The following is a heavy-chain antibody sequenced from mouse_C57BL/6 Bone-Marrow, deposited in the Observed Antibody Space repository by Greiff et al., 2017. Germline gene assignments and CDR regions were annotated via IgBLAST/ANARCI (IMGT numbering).Heavy chain of an antibody. CDR1: GYTFTSYW. CDR2: IDPNSGGT. V-gene: IGHV1-72*01. D-gene: IGHD2-4*01. CDR3: ERSSTMIRVYFDY. J-gene: IGHJ2*01. Sequence: QVQLQQPGAELVQPGASVKLSCKASGYTFTSYWMHWVRPRPGRGLEWVGRIDPNSGGTKYTEKFKSKATLTVDKPARTAYMQLSSLTSEDSAVYYCERSSTMIRVYFDYWGQGTTLTVSS.